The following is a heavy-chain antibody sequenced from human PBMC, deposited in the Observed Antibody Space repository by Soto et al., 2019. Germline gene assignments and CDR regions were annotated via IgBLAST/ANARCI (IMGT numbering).Heavy chain of an antibody. CDR3: VREFTMIRREGDY. V-gene: IGHV1-46*01. Sequence: GASVKVSCKTSGYTFTMFYMSWVRQAPGQGLEWMGTINADGGRTTYAQNFQGRLTMTSDTSTGTIYMELSSLRPGDTAVYYCVREFTMIRREGDYWGQGTQVTVSS. CDR1: GYTFTMFY. D-gene: IGHD3-22*01. CDR2: INADGGRT. J-gene: IGHJ4*02.